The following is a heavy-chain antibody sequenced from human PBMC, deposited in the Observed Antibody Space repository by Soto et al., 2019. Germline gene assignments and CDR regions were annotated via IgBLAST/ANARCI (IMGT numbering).Heavy chain of an antibody. V-gene: IGHV3-30*18. CDR1: GFTFSSYG. Sequence: QVQLVESGGGVVQPGRSLRLSCAAYGFTFSSYGMHWVRQAPGKGLEWVAVISADGSKKYYADSVKCRFTISRDNSKNTLDLQMNSLRAEDKDVDYCAKDGLQVGWGWWGQGTMVTVSS. D-gene: IGHD5-12*01. CDR3: AKDGLQVGWGW. CDR2: ISADGSKK. J-gene: IGHJ4*02.